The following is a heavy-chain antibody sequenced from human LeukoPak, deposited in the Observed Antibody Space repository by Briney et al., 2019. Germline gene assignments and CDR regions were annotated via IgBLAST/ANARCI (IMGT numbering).Heavy chain of an antibody. J-gene: IGHJ4*02. V-gene: IGHV3-30*18. CDR2: ILYDGSKK. CDR3: AKEGG. Sequence: GKSLRLSCVASGFTFTNYGMHWVRQAPGKGLEWVAAILYDGSKKYYADSVKGRFSIYRDNSKNTLYLQMNSLRAEDTAVYYCAKEGGWGQGTLVTVSS. D-gene: IGHD1-26*01. CDR1: GFTFTNYG.